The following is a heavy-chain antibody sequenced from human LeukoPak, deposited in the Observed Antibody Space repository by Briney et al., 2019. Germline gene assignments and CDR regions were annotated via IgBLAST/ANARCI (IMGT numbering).Heavy chain of an antibody. CDR2: ISYDGSNK. V-gene: IGHV3-30*18. Sequence: GGSLRLSCVVSGFTFNRCWMNWVRQAPGKGLEWVAVISYDGSNKYYADSVKGRFTISRDNSKNTLYLQMNSLRAEDTAVYYCAKEGGASGWYYYYYGMDVWGQGTTVTVSS. CDR1: GFTFNRCW. CDR3: AKEGGASGWYYYYYGMDV. D-gene: IGHD6-19*01. J-gene: IGHJ6*02.